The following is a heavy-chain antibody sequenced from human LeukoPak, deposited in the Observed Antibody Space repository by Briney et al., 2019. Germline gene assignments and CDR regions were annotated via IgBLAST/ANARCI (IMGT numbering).Heavy chain of an antibody. CDR2: IKHDGSEE. CDR1: GLSISGQW. Sequence: PGGSLRLSCVASGLSISGQWMNWVRQAPGQGLEWVANIKHDGSEEYYVDSVKGRFTISRDNSKNTLFLQMNSLRAEDTAVYYCARSLRDSSGYYFMDWGQGTLATVSS. CDR3: ARSLRDSSGYYFMD. D-gene: IGHD3-22*01. V-gene: IGHV3-7*01. J-gene: IGHJ4*02.